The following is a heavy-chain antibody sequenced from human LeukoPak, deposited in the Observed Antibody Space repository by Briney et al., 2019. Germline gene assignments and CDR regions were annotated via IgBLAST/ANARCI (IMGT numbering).Heavy chain of an antibody. Sequence: PGGSLRLSCAASGFTFSSYAMSWVRQAPGKGLEWVAVISYDGSNKYYADSVKGRFTISRDNSKNTLYLQMNSLRAEDTAVYYCAKGSRLGVFDYWGQGTLVTVSS. D-gene: IGHD3-16*01. CDR3: AKGSRLGVFDY. J-gene: IGHJ4*02. CDR1: GFTFSSYA. CDR2: ISYDGSNK. V-gene: IGHV3-30*18.